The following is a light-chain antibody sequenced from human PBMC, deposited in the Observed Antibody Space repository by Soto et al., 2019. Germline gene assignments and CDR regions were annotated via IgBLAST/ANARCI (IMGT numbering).Light chain of an antibody. Sequence: DLQMTQSPSSLSASVGDRVTITCRASQSISSYLNWYQQKPGKAPKLLIYAASSLQSGVPSRFSGSGSGTDFTLTISSLQPEDFATYYCQQSYSTPPTFGQGTRLEI. CDR2: AAS. CDR1: QSISSY. V-gene: IGKV1-39*01. J-gene: IGKJ5*01. CDR3: QQSYSTPPT.